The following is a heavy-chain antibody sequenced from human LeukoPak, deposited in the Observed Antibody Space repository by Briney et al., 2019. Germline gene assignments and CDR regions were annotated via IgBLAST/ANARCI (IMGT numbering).Heavy chain of an antibody. CDR2: INRNGST. J-gene: IGHJ4*02. Sequence: SETLSLTCAVNGGSFSGYYWSWIRQPPGKGLEWIGEINRNGSTNYNPSLKSRVTISVDTSKNQFSLKLSSVTAADTAVYYCAYGYNYGYDYWGQGTLVTVSS. CDR3: AYGYNYGYDY. CDR1: GGSFSGYY. V-gene: IGHV4-34*01. D-gene: IGHD5-18*01.